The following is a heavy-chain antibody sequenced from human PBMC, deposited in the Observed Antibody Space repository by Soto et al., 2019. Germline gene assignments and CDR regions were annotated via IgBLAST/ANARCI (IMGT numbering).Heavy chain of an antibody. CDR3: ARDKGYCTNGVCTPIYYYYYYGMDV. J-gene: IGHJ6*02. V-gene: IGHV3-21*01. CDR1: GFTFSSYS. D-gene: IGHD2-8*01. Sequence: GGSLRLSCAASGFTFSSYSMNWVRQAPGKGLEWVSSISSSSSYIYYADSVKGRFTISRDNAKNSLYLQMNSLRAEDTAVYYCARDKGYCTNGVCTPIYYYYYYGMDVWGQGTTVTVSS. CDR2: ISSSSSYI.